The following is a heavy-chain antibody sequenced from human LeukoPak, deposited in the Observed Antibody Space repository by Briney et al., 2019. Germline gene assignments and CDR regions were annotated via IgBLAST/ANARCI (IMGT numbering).Heavy chain of an antibody. D-gene: IGHD5-12*01. V-gene: IGHV1-69*01. CDR2: IIPIFGTA. Sequence: SVKVSCKASGGTFSSYAISWVRQAPGQGLEWMGGIIPIFGTANYAQKFQGRVTITADESTSTAYMELSSLRSEDTAVYFCVRDEATIAAPFDYWGQGTLVTVSS. CDR1: GGTFSSYA. CDR3: VRDEATIAAPFDY. J-gene: IGHJ4*02.